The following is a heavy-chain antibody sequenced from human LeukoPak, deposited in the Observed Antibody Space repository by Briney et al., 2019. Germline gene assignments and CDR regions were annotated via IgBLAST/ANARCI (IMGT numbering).Heavy chain of an antibody. D-gene: IGHD2-15*01. V-gene: IGHV1-2*02. CDR1: GYTFTGYY. CDR2: INPNSGGT. Sequence: ASVKASCKASGYTFTGYYMHWVRQAPGQGLEWMGWINPNSGGTNYAQKFQGRVTMTRDTSISTAYMELSSLRSEDTAVYYCARGQVVAATPGFDYWGQGTLVTVSS. J-gene: IGHJ4*02. CDR3: ARGQVVAATPGFDY.